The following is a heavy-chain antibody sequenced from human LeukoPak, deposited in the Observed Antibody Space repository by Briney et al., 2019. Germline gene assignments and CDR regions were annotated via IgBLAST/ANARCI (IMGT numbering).Heavy chain of an antibody. J-gene: IGHJ3*02. V-gene: IGHV4-34*01. Sequence: SETLSLTCAVYGGSFSGYYWGWIRQPPGKGLEWIGSIYYSGSTYYNPSLKSRVTISVDTSKNQFSLKLSSVTAADTAVYYCARGSRAWWDAFDIWGQGTMVTVSS. CDR3: ARGSRAWWDAFDI. CDR1: GGSFSGYY. CDR2: IYYSGST. D-gene: IGHD2-15*01.